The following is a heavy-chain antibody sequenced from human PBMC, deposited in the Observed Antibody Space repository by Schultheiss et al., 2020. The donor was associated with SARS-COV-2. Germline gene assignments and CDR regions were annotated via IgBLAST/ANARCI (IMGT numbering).Heavy chain of an antibody. D-gene: IGHD2-21*02. CDR3: ARDSTYCSGDCSFDY. Sequence: GGSLRLSCAASGFTFATYNMHWVRQAPGKGLEFVASIRSSGRDIYYADSMQGRFTVSRDNANNSLYLQMHSLRAEDTAIYYCARDSTYCSGDCSFDYWGQGTLVTVSS. J-gene: IGHJ4*02. CDR1: GFTFATYN. CDR2: IRSSGRDI. V-gene: IGHV3-21*01.